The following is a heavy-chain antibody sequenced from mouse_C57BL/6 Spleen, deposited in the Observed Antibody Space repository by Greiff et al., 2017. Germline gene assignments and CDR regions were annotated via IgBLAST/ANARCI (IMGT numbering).Heavy chain of an antibody. D-gene: IGHD2-1*01. V-gene: IGHV1-50*01. Sequence: QVQLQQSGAELVKPGASVKLSCKASGYTFTSYWMQWVKQRPGQGLEWIGEIDPSDSYTNYNQKFKGKATLTVDTSSSTAYMQLSSLTSEDSAVYYCARSIYYGNPYYAMDYWGQGTSVTVSS. CDR1: GYTFTSYW. CDR2: IDPSDSYT. J-gene: IGHJ4*01. CDR3: ARSIYYGNPYYAMDY.